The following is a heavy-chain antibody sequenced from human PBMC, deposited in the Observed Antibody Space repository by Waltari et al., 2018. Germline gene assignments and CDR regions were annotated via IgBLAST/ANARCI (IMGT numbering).Heavy chain of an antibody. CDR1: GYTFTSYY. D-gene: IGHD2-15*01. V-gene: IGHV1-46*01. Sequence: QVQLVQSGAEVKKPGASVKVSCKASGYTFTSYYMHWVRQAPGQGLEWMGIINPSGGSTSYEQKFQGRVTMTRDTSTSTVYMELSSLRSEDTAVYYCARSRVVVVAARGSIGYWGQGTLVTVSS. CDR3: ARSRVVVVAARGSIGY. CDR2: INPSGGST. J-gene: IGHJ4*02.